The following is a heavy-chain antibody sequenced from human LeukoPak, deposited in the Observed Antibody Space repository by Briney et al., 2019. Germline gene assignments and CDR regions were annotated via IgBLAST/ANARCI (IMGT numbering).Heavy chain of an antibody. V-gene: IGHV3-23*01. CDR2: ISHSGDRT. D-gene: IGHD4-23*01. Sequence: GGSLRLSCAVSGFTYNIYAMNWVRQAPGKGLEWVSAISHSGDRTYFANSVKGRFTISRDNAKNTLYLQMNSLRAEDTAIYYCAKGGGAYGGIDFWGQGTLVTVSS. CDR1: GFTYNIYA. CDR3: AKGGGAYGGIDF. J-gene: IGHJ4*02.